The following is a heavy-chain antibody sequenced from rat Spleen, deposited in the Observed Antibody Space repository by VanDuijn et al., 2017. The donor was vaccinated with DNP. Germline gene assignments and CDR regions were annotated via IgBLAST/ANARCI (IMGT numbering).Heavy chain of an antibody. CDR2: ILYDGTRT. D-gene: IGHD1-2*01. Sequence: NNYNMAWVRQAPKQGLEWVATILYDGTRTYYRHSVKGRFTISRDTAKSTLYLQMDSLRSEDTATYYCATLSAGTIAGTWRDWFAYWGQGTLVTVSS. J-gene: IGHJ3*01. V-gene: IGHV5S10*01. CDR1: NNYN. CDR3: ATLSAGTIAGTWRDWFAY.